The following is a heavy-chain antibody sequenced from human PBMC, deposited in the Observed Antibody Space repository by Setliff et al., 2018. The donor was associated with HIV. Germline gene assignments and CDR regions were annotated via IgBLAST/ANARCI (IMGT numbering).Heavy chain of an antibody. Sequence: GGSLRLSCAASGFTFSSYGMHWVRQVPGQGLVWVSRINVDGSSISYADSVKGRFTISRDNAKNTLFLQMNSLRAEDTAVYYCARLPQDVRSSIDFWGQGTLVTVSS. V-gene: IGHV3-74*01. D-gene: IGHD6-6*01. CDR1: GFTFSSYG. CDR2: INVDGSSI. J-gene: IGHJ4*02. CDR3: ARLPQDVRSSIDF.